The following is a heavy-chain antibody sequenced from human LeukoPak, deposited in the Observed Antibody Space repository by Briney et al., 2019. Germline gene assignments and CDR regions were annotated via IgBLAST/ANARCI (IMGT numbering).Heavy chain of an antibody. CDR3: ARDLGVRDGY. Sequence: GGSLRLSCAAPGFTFRSYWMHWVRQAPGKGLVWVSRINGDGSSTSYADSVKGRFTISRDNAKNTLHLQMNSLRAEDTGVYYCARDLGVRDGYWGQGTLVTVSS. CDR1: GFTFRSYW. J-gene: IGHJ4*02. D-gene: IGHD2-21*02. CDR2: INGDGSST. V-gene: IGHV3-74*01.